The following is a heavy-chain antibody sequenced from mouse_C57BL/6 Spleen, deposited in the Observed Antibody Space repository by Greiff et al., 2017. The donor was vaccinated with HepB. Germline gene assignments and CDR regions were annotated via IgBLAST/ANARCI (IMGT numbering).Heavy chain of an antibody. CDR3: AREFTTVVATPYFDY. CDR2: IYPGDGDT. D-gene: IGHD1-1*01. Sequence: QVHVKQSGAELVKPGASVKISCKASGYAFSSYWMNWVKQRPGKGLEWIGQIYPGDGDTNYNGKFKGKATLTADKSSSTAYMQLSSLTSEDSAVYFCAREFTTVVATPYFDYWGQGTTLTVSS. V-gene: IGHV1-80*01. CDR1: GYAFSSYW. J-gene: IGHJ2*01.